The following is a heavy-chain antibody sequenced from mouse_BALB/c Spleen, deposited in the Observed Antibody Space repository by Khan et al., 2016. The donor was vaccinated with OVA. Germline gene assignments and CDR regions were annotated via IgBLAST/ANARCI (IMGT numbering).Heavy chain of an antibody. CDR3: ARDGSRKNYAMDY. J-gene: IGHJ4*01. CDR1: GYSITSDYA. Sequence: EVQLQESGPGLVKPSQSLSLTCTVTGYSITSDYAWNWIRQFPGNKLEWMGYISYSGSTNYNPVLKSRFSITRDTSTNQFFLQLHSVTTEDTATYYCARDGSRKNYAMDYWGQGTSVTVSS. D-gene: IGHD2-3*01. V-gene: IGHV3-2*02. CDR2: ISYSGST.